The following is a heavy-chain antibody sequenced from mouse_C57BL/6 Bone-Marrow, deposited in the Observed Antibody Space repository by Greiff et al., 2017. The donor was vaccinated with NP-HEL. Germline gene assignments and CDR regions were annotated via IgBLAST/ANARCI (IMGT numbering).Heavy chain of an antibody. CDR3: ARFPMITTVVRYFDV. D-gene: IGHD1-1*01. J-gene: IGHJ1*03. V-gene: IGHV1-85*01. CDR2: IYPRDGST. CDR1: GYTFTSYD. Sequence: QVQLQQSGPELVKPGASVKLSCKASGYTFTSYDINWVKQRPGQGLEWIGWIYPRDGSTKYNEKFKGKATLTVDTSSSTAYMELHRLTSEDSAVYFCARFPMITTVVRYFDVWGTGTTVTVSS.